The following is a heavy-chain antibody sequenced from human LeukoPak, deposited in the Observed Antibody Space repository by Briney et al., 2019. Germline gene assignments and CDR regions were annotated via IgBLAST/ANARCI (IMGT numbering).Heavy chain of an antibody. Sequence: GGSLRLSCAASGFTFSSYDMHWVRQATGKGLERVSAIGTAGDTYYPGSVKGRFTISRENAKNSLYLQMNSLRAGDTAVYYCARAQLDDWAFDYWGQGTLVTVSS. CDR2: IGTAGDT. CDR1: GFTFSSYD. CDR3: ARAQLDDWAFDY. J-gene: IGHJ4*02. D-gene: IGHD2-21*01. V-gene: IGHV3-13*01.